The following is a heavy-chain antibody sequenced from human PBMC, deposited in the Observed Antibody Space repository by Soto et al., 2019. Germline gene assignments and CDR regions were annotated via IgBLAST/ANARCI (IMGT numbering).Heavy chain of an antibody. J-gene: IGHJ6*02. D-gene: IGHD1-26*01. CDR2: INPNSGGT. V-gene: IGHV1-2*02. Sequence: ASVKVSCKASGYTFTDYYIHWVRQAPGQGLEWMGWINPNSGGTNYAEKFQGRVTMTRDTAISTAYKELSRLRLDDTAVYYCATGKEMGVYYYYYYGMDVWGQGTTVTVSS. CDR1: GYTFTDYY. CDR3: ATGKEMGVYYYYYYGMDV.